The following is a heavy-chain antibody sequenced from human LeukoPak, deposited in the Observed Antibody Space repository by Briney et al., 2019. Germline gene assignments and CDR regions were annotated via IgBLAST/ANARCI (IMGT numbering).Heavy chain of an antibody. Sequence: SETLSLTCNVSGESISSHYWSWTRQSPGKGLEWIGYITNSGTTKFNPSLKSRVTISRDTSKNQISLRLTSVTAADTAVYYCARGALLWFGAKMEYYFDYWGQGTPLTVSS. J-gene: IGHJ4*02. CDR1: GESISSHY. D-gene: IGHD3-10*01. V-gene: IGHV4-59*11. CDR2: ITNSGTT. CDR3: ARGALLWFGAKMEYYFDY.